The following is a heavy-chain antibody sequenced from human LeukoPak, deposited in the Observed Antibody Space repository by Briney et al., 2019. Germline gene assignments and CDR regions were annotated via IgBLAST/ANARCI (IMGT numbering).Heavy chain of an antibody. CDR1: GGSISSYY. CDR3: ARGVWYCSGGSCYKYYYYYMDV. J-gene: IGHJ6*03. Sequence: PSETLSLTCTVSGGSISSYYWSWIRQPPGKGLEWIGEINHSGSTNYNPSLKSRVTISVDTSKNQFSLKLSSVTATDTAVYYCARGVWYCSGGSCYKYYYYYMDVWGKGTTVTVSS. CDR2: INHSGST. V-gene: IGHV4-34*01. D-gene: IGHD2-15*01.